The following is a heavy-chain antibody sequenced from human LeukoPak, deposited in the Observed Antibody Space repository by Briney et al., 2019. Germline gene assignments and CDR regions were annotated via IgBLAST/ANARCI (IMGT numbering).Heavy chain of an antibody. D-gene: IGHD3-3*01. CDR1: GGSFSGYY. Sequence: KTSETLSLTCALYGGSFSGYYWSWIRQPPGKGLEWIGEINHSGSTNYNPSLKSRVTISVDTSKNQFSLKLSSVTAADTAVYYCARGRYDFWSGFNWFDPWGQGTLVTVSS. V-gene: IGHV4-34*01. CDR3: ARGRYDFWSGFNWFDP. J-gene: IGHJ5*02. CDR2: INHSGST.